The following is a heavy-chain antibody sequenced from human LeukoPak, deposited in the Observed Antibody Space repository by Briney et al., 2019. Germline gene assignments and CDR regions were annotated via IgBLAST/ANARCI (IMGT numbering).Heavy chain of an antibody. D-gene: IGHD3-3*01. V-gene: IGHV3-11*05. CDR3: AKDDFGNGGYYFDY. CDR1: GFTFSDYY. Sequence: PGGSLRLSCAASGFTFSDYYMSWIRQAPGKGLEWVSYISTTSSFTNYADSVKGRFTISRDNAKNTLYLHMNSLRAEETAVYFCAKDDFGNGGYYFDYWGQGTLVTVSS. CDR2: ISTTSSFT. J-gene: IGHJ4*02.